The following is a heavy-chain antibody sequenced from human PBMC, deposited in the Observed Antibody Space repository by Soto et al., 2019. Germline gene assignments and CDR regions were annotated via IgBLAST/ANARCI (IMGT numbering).Heavy chain of an antibody. CDR1: GFTFTSYA. Sequence: EVQLLESGGGLVQPGGSLRLSCAASGFTFTSYAMSWVRQAPGKGLEWVSVISGSGDYTYYADSVKGRFTISRDNSKNPVYLQMNSLRAEDTAVYYCAKGHRWLRFYWGQGSLVTVSS. J-gene: IGHJ4*02. CDR3: AKGHRWLRFY. D-gene: IGHD5-12*01. V-gene: IGHV3-23*01. CDR2: ISGSGDYT.